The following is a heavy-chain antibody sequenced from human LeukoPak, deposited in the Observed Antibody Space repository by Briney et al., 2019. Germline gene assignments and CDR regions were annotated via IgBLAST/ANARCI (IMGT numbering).Heavy chain of an antibody. CDR3: ARIDYFDSTGSYYYFSY. V-gene: IGHV4-59*08. J-gene: IGHJ4*02. D-gene: IGHD3-22*01. CDR1: GGSIS. CDR2: IYYSGST. Sequence: SETLSLTCTVSGGSISPPGKGLEWIGYIYYSGSTNYNPSLKSRVTISVDTSKNQFSLKLSSVTAADTAVYYCARIDYFDSTGSYYYFSYWGQGTLATVSS.